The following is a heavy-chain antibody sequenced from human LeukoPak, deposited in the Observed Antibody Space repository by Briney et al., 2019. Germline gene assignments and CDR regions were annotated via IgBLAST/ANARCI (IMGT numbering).Heavy chain of an antibody. J-gene: IGHJ4*02. CDR2: IYSGGST. Sequence: PGGSLRLSCAASWFTVSSNHMSWVRQAPGKGLEWVSVIYSGGSTDYADSVKGRFTISRDNLKNTLYLQMNSLRAGDTAVYYCARGPAGYNWGQGTLVTFSS. D-gene: IGHD1-1*01. V-gene: IGHV3-53*01. CDR1: WFTVSSNH. CDR3: ARGPAGYN.